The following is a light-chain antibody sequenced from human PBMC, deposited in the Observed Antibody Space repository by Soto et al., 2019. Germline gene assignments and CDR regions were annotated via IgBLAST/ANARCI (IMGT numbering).Light chain of an antibody. CDR1: QTVAN. J-gene: IGKJ2*01. V-gene: IGKV3-20*01. CDR3: QQCDSSPYT. CDR2: GTS. Sequence: EIVLTQSPGTLSLSPGERATLSCRASQTVANIAWYQHKPGRPLRLLIYGTSNRPGGIPDKFTGSGSGTDFTLTITSLEADDFAIYYCQQCDSSPYTFGQGTKLEIK.